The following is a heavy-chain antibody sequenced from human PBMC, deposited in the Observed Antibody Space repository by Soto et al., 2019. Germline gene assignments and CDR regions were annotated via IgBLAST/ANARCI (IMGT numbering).Heavy chain of an antibody. V-gene: IGHV3-21*01. J-gene: IGHJ4*02. Sequence: PGGSLRLSCAGSGFTFSTHAMVWVRQAPGKGLEWVSSISSSGTYVYYADSVEGRFTIFRDDARNSVYLQMNSLTVEDTAVYYCARDGNYHEFWGQGTPVIVSS. CDR2: ISSSGTYV. CDR3: ARDGNYHEF. CDR1: GFTFSTHA.